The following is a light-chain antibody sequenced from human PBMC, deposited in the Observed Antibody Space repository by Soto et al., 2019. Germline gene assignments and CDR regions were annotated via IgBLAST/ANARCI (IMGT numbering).Light chain of an antibody. J-gene: IGKJ5*01. CDR1: QSISSL. V-gene: IGKV1-5*01. CDR2: DAS. Sequence: DIQMTQSPSSLSASVGDRVTITCRASQSISSLLAWYQQKTVKAPKLLMYDASYFESGVAPRLSGSGSGTAFTLTIISLQPDDVVTYYCQQYNSYLITFGQGTRLEIK. CDR3: QQYNSYLIT.